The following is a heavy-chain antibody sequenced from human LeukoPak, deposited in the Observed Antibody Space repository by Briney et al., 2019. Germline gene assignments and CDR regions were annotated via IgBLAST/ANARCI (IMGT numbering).Heavy chain of an antibody. V-gene: IGHV4-31*03. J-gene: IGHJ4*02. Sequence: KASETLSLTCTVSGGSISNGGDYWTWIRQHPGKGLEWIGYISYSGNTYYNSVLRSRLTISLDTSKSQFSLKVSSVTAADTAIYYCARGPSFGSSSRFDYWGQGTLVTVSS. CDR3: ARGPSFGSSSRFDY. D-gene: IGHD6-6*01. CDR2: ISYSGNT. CDR1: GGSISNGGDY.